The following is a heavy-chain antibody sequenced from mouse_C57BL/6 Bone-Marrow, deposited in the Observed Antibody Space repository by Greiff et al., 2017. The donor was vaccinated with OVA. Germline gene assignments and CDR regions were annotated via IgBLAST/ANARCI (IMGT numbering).Heavy chain of an antibody. CDR3: SGGEVWLRRYWYFDV. Sequence: EVQVVESGGGLVKPGGSLKLSCAASGFTFSDYGMHWVRQAPEKGLEWVAYISSGGSTIYYADTVKGRFTISRDNAKNTLFLQMTSLRSEDTAMYYCSGGEVWLRRYWYFDVWGTGTAVTVSS. D-gene: IGHD2-2*01. CDR2: ISSGGSTI. J-gene: IGHJ1*03. V-gene: IGHV5-17*01. CDR1: GFTFSDYG.